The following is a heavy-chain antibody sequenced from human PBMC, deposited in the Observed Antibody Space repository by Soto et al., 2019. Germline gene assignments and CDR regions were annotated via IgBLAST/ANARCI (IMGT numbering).Heavy chain of an antibody. CDR1: GFTFSSFA. J-gene: IGHJ6*02. CDR3: AKVKGIAAGWGMDV. V-gene: IGHV3-30*04. Sequence: QEQLVESGGGVVQSGRSLRLSCVASGFTFSSFAMHWVRQAPGKGLEWVAVMSYDGRNKNYADSVKGRVTISRDNSKNTLYLQMNSLRAEDTAVYYCAKVKGIAAGWGMDVWGQGTAVTVSS. D-gene: IGHD6-13*01. CDR2: MSYDGRNK.